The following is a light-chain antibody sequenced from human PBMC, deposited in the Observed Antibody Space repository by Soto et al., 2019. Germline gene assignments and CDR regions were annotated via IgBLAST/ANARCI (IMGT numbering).Light chain of an antibody. CDR3: CSYAGSYTEV. CDR1: SSDVGYYNY. Sequence: QSVLTQPRSVSGSPGQSVTISCTGTSSDVGYYNYVSWYQQHPGKAPKLMIYDVNKRPSGVPDRFSGSKSGNTASLTISGLQAEDEADYYCCSYAGSYTEVFGGGTHLTVL. V-gene: IGLV2-11*01. J-gene: IGLJ2*01. CDR2: DVN.